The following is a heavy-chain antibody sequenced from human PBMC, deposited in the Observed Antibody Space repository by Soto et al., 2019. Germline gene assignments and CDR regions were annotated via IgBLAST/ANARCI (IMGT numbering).Heavy chain of an antibody. CDR1: GYSISSNNW. Sequence: SETLSLTCAVSGYSISSNNWWGWIRQPPGKGLEWIGYIYFSGKTHYNPSLESRVTMSVDTSKNQLSLKLSSVTAVDTAVYYCAQKRDGYFPSDSWGQGTPVTVSS. J-gene: IGHJ4*02. V-gene: IGHV4-28*01. CDR3: AQKRDGYFPSDS. CDR2: IYFSGKT. D-gene: IGHD5-12*01.